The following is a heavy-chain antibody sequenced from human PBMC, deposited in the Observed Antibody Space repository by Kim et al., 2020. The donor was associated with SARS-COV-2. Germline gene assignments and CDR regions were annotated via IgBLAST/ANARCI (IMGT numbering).Heavy chain of an antibody. CDR2: IIPIFGTA. J-gene: IGHJ4*02. V-gene: IGHV1-69*13. Sequence: SVKVSCKASGGTFSSYAISWVRQAPGQGLEWMGGIIPIFGTANYAQKFQGRVTITADESTSTAYMELSSLRSEDTAVYYCARDPFSRGEYSSHTATDDYWGQGTLVTVSS. D-gene: IGHD6-6*01. CDR1: GGTFSSYA. CDR3: ARDPFSRGEYSSHTATDDY.